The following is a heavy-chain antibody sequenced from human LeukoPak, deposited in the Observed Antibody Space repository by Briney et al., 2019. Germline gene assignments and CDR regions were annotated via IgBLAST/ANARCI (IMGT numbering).Heavy chain of an antibody. Sequence: ASVKVSCKASGYTFTGYYMHWVRQAPGQGLEWMGWINPNSGGTNYAQKFQGRVTMTRDTSISTAYMELSRLRSDDTAVYYCARDYCSGGSCSRKYYYYYMDVWGKGTTVTISS. J-gene: IGHJ6*03. CDR1: GYTFTGYY. V-gene: IGHV1-2*02. D-gene: IGHD2-15*01. CDR3: ARDYCSGGSCSRKYYYYYMDV. CDR2: INPNSGGT.